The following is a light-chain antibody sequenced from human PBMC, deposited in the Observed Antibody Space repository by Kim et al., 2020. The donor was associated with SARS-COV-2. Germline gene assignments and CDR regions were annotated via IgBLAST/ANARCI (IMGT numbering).Light chain of an antibody. J-gene: IGKJ3*01. CDR2: GAS. V-gene: IGKV3-20*01. CDR1: QSVSRSY. Sequence: SPGERATLSCRASQSVSRSYLAWYQQKPGQAPRRLIYGASSRATGIPDRFSGSGSGTDFTLTISRLEPEDFAVYYCQQYGSSPFTFGPGTKVDIK. CDR3: QQYGSSPFT.